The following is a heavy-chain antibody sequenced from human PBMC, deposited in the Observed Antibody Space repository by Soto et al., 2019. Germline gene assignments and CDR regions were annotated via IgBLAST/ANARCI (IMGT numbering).Heavy chain of an antibody. CDR3: ARDLTYYYASGSQINWFDP. J-gene: IGHJ5*02. D-gene: IGHD3-10*01. CDR1: GGSITTGGYH. V-gene: IGHV4-31*03. Sequence: SETLSLTCTVSGGSITTGGYHWSWIRQHPGKGLEWIGYIYYSGSTNYNPSLKSRVTISVDTSKNQFSLKLSSVTAADTAVYYCARDLTYYYASGSQINWFDPWGQGTLVTVSS. CDR2: IYYSGST.